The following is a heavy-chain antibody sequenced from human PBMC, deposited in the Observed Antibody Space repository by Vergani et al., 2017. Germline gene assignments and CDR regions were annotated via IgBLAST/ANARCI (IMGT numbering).Heavy chain of an antibody. D-gene: IGHD3-22*01. Sequence: EVQLVQSGAEVKKPGATVKISCKVSGYTFTDYYMHWVQQAPGKGLEWMGLVDPEAGETIYAEQFQCRVTITSDTSTDTAYMELSSLRSEDTAVHYCATAVVYYTTWDYYYGMDGWGQGTTVTVSS. J-gene: IGHJ6*02. V-gene: IGHV1-69-2*01. CDR3: ATAVVYYTTWDYYYGMDG. CDR2: VDPEAGET. CDR1: GYTFTDYY.